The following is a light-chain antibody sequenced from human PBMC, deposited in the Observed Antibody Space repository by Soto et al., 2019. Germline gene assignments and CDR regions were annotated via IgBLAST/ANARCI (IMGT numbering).Light chain of an antibody. Sequence: DIVLTQSPDSLAVSLGERATINCKSSQSVLYSSNNKNYLAWYQQKPGQPPKLLIYWASTRESGVPDRFSGRGSGTDFTLTISSLQVEDVAVYYCQQYYRPWTFGQGTKVEIK. CDR3: QQYYRPWT. CDR2: WAS. V-gene: IGKV4-1*01. J-gene: IGKJ1*01. CDR1: QSVLYSSNNKNY.